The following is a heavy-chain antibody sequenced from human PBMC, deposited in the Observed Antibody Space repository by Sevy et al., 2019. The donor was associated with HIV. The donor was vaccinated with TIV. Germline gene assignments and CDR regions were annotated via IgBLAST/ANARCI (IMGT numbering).Heavy chain of an antibody. V-gene: IGHV3-48*02. CDR3: ARVPPYYDSNVSDF. Sequence: GGSLRLSCAASGFTFSSHSMNWVRQTPGKGLERISYISGTGNTIYYADSVKGRFTISRDNAKNSLYLQLKSLRDEDTAIYYCARVPPYYDSNVSDFWGQGSLVTVSS. CDR1: GFTFSSHS. J-gene: IGHJ4*02. CDR2: ISGTGNTI. D-gene: IGHD3-22*01.